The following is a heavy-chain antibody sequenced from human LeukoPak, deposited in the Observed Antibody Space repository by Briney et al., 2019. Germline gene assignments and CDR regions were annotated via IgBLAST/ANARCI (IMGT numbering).Heavy chain of an antibody. V-gene: IGHV4-59*11. D-gene: IGHD3-10*01. CDR1: GGSLSGHY. J-gene: IGHJ4*01. Sequence: SETLSLTCTVSGGSLSGHYWSWVRQPPGKGVQWIGYIYGSGSTKFNPSLESRVAMSVDTSKNQFSLKVSSVTAADTAVYYCARPVYGHYFDYWGLGSLLTVSS. CDR2: IYGSGST. CDR3: ARPVYGHYFDY.